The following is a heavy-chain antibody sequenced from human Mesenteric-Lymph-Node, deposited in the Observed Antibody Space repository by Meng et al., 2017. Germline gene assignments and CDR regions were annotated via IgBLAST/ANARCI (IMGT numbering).Heavy chain of an antibody. Sequence: GGSLRLSCAASGFTFSNYNMNRVRQAPGKGPEWVSSISSSSRYIYYADSVEGRFAISRDNAKKSLYLQINNLRADDTAVYFCARDAHGLDVWGQGTTVTVSS. CDR2: ISSSSRYI. CDR3: ARDAHGLDV. V-gene: IGHV3-21*01. J-gene: IGHJ6*02. CDR1: GFTFSNYN.